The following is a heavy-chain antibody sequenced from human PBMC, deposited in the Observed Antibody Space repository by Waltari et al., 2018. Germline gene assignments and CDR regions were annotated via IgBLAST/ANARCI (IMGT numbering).Heavy chain of an antibody. Sequence: QVQLQESGPGLVKPSETLSLTCTVSGGSISSYYWSWIRQPPGKGLEWIGYIYYSGSTNYNPSLKSRVTISVDTSKIQFSLKLSSVTAADTAVYYCARGPGGFGELLYPYWGQGTLVTVSS. CDR1: GGSISSYY. V-gene: IGHV4-59*01. D-gene: IGHD3-10*01. J-gene: IGHJ4*02. CDR2: IYYSGST. CDR3: ARGPGGFGELLYPY.